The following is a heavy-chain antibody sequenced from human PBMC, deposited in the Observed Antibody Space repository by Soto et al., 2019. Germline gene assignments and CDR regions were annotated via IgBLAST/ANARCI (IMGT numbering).Heavy chain of an antibody. D-gene: IGHD2-2*01. CDR1: GFTFSDHY. Sequence: GGSLRLSCAASGFTFSDHYMDWVRQAPGKGLEWVGRTRNKANDYTTEYAASVKGRFTISRDDSENSLYLQMNSLKAEDTAVYYCASLTSWSQEYYYGMDVWGQGTTVTVSS. CDR3: ASLTSWSQEYYYGMDV. J-gene: IGHJ6*02. V-gene: IGHV3-72*01. CDR2: TRNKANDYTT.